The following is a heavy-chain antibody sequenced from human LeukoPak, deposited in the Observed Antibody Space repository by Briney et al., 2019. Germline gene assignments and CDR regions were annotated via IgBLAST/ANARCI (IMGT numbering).Heavy chain of an antibody. Sequence: PGGSLILSCAASGFTSDDYAMHWVRQAPGKGLEWVSGISWNSGNIGYADSVKGRFTISRDNAKNFLYLQMNSLRPEDTALYYCANVTGRIFGVGGFDPWGQGTLVTVSS. J-gene: IGHJ5*02. CDR3: ANVTGRIFGVGGFDP. D-gene: IGHD3-3*01. CDR2: ISWNSGNI. CDR1: GFTSDDYA. V-gene: IGHV3-9*02.